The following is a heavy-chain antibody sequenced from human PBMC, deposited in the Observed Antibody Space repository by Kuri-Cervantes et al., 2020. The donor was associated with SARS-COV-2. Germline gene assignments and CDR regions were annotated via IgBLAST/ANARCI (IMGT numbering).Heavy chain of an antibody. D-gene: IGHD6-19*01. J-gene: IGHJ6*02. CDR3: AKDLVRASSGWQGYYYYYGMDV. V-gene: IGHV3-30*18. CDR2: ISYDGSNK. CDR1: GFTFSSYG. Sequence: GESLKISCAASGFTFSSYGMHWVRQAPGKGPEWVAVISYDGSNKYYADSVKGRFTISRDNSKNTLYLQMNSLRAEDTAVYYCAKDLVRASSGWQGYYYYYGMDVWGQGTTVTVSS.